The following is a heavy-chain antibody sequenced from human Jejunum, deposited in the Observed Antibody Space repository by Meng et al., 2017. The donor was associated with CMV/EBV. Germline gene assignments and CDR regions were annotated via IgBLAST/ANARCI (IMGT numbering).Heavy chain of an antibody. Sequence: VQLGGGVKKPRAPVKVSCKASGYTFTNDGITWVRQAPGQGLEWMGWISAYNGDTNYAQTLQGRVTMTTDTSTSTAYMELRSLRPDDTAVYYCARVEVGITSGDYWGQGTLVTVSS. CDR3: ARVEVGITSGDY. CDR2: ISAYNGDT. CDR1: GYTFTNDG. J-gene: IGHJ4*02. D-gene: IGHD1-26*01. V-gene: IGHV1-18*01.